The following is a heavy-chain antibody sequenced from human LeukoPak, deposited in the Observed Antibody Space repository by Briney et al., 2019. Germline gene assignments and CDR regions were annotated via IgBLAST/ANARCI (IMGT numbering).Heavy chain of an antibody. D-gene: IGHD3-3*01. V-gene: IGHV3-7*04. J-gene: IGHJ4*02. CDR3: ARAGYYLSPYFFGY. Sequence: GGSLRLSCAGSGFTFNRCWMHWARQAPGKGLEWVANINPDGSEKYLVDSVKGRFSISRDNAKNLLYLQMNSLRAEDTAVYYCARAGYYLSPYFFGYWGQGTLVTVSS. CDR1: GFTFNRCW. CDR2: INPDGSEK.